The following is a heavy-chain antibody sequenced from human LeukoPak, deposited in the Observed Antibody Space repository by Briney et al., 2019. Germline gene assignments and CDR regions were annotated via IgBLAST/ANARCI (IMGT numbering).Heavy chain of an antibody. J-gene: IGHJ4*02. CDR3: AKAESKLAYCGGDCYS. Sequence: GGSLRLSCAASGLTFSSYAMSWVRQAPGKGLEWVSAISGSGGSTYYADSVKGRFTISRDNSKNTLYLQMNSLRAEDTAVYYCAKAESKLAYCGGDCYSWGQGTLVTVSS. V-gene: IGHV3-23*01. CDR2: ISGSGGST. D-gene: IGHD2-21*01. CDR1: GLTFSSYA.